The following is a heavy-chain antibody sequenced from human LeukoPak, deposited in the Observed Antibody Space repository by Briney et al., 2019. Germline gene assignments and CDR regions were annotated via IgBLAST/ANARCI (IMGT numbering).Heavy chain of an antibody. D-gene: IGHD6-19*01. CDR1: GFTVSDNY. CDR2: IYTSGST. V-gene: IGHV3-66*01. J-gene: IGHJ4*02. CDR3: VREGVYSSGLDY. Sequence: QPGGSLRLPCAASGFTVSDNYMSWVRQAPGKGLEWVSVIYTSGSTYYAASVKGRFTISRDNSKNTLYLQMNRLRAEDTAVYYCVREGVYSSGLDYWGQGPLVTVSS.